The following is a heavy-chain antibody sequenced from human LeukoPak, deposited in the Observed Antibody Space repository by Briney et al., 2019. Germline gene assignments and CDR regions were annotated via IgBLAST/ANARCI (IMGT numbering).Heavy chain of an antibody. CDR1: GFTFSNYN. CDR3: AREHCSSTSCYALYGMDV. D-gene: IGHD2-2*01. Sequence: PGGSLRLSCAASGFTFSNYNMNWVRQAPGKGLEWVSSISSSSYIYYADSVKGRFTISRDNAKNSLYLQMNSLRAEDTAVYYCAREHCSSTSCYALYGMDVWGQGTTVTVSS. CDR2: ISSSSYI. J-gene: IGHJ6*02. V-gene: IGHV3-21*01.